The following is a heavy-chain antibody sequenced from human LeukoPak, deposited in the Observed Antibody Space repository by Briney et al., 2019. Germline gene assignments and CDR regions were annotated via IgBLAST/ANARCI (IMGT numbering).Heavy chain of an antibody. CDR3: ARGRGEVGILEWLSHYYYYYMDV. V-gene: IGHV4-59*01. Sequence: SETLSLTCTVSGGSISSYYWSWIRQPPGKGLEWIGYIYYSGSTNYNPSLKSRVTISVDTSKNQFSLKLSSVTAADTAVYYCARGRGEVGILEWLSHYYYYYMDVWGKGTTVTVSS. CDR1: GGSISSYY. J-gene: IGHJ6*03. CDR2: IYYSGST. D-gene: IGHD3-3*01.